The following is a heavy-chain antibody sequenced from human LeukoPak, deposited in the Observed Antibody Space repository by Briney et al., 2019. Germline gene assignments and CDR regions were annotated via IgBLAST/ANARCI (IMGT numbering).Heavy chain of an antibody. CDR2: ISSSSGTT. Sequence: PGGSLRLSCAASGFTFSSYSMNWVRQAPGKGLEWVSYISSSSGTTYYADSVKGRFTISRDNAKNSLYLQMNSLRAEDTAVYYCASEVLHSGYESSDYWGQGTLVTVSS. V-gene: IGHV3-48*04. CDR1: GFTFSSYS. D-gene: IGHD5-12*01. CDR3: ASEVLHSGYESSDY. J-gene: IGHJ4*02.